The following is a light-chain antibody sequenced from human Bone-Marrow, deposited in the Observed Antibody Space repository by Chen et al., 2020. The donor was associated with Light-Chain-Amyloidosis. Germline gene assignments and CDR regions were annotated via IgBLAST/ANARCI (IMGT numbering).Light chain of an antibody. CDR2: EVS. J-gene: IGLJ2*01. V-gene: IGLV2-8*01. CDR3: SSYAGSNNYVV. Sequence: QSALTQPPPVSGSPAPPVSISCIGTSCDVGGYNYVSWYQQHPGKAPKLMIYEVSKRPSGVPDRFSGSKSGNTASLTVSGLQAEDEADYYCSSYAGSNNYVVFGGGTKLTVL. CDR1: SCDVGGYNY.